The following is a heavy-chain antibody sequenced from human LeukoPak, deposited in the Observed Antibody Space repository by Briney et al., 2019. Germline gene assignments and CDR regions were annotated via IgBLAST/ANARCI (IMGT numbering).Heavy chain of an antibody. Sequence: GGSLRLSCAASGFTFSSYAVSWVRQAPGKGLEWVSAISGSGGSTYYADSVKGRFTISRGNSKNTLYLQMNSLRAEDTAVYYCANPESEKYGGFDYWGQGTLVTVSS. D-gene: IGHD4-23*01. CDR2: ISGSGGST. CDR1: GFTFSSYA. J-gene: IGHJ4*02. V-gene: IGHV3-23*01. CDR3: ANPESEKYGGFDY.